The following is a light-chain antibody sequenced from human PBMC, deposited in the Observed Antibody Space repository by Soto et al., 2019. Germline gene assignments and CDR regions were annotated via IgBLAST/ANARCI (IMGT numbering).Light chain of an antibody. CDR3: QQSYSSPPT. CDR2: AAS. CDR1: QSISNH. J-gene: IGKJ1*01. V-gene: IGKV1-39*01. Sequence: DIQMTQSPSSLSASVEDRVIITCRASQSISNHLNWYQQKPGKAPKLLIFAASSLQSGVPSRFSGSRSGPDFTLTISSLQPEDFATYYCQQSYSSPPTFGQGTKVVIK.